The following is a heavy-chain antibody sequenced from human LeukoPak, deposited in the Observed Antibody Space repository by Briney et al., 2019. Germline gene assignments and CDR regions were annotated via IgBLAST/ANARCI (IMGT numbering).Heavy chain of an antibody. J-gene: IGHJ4*02. Sequence: MTSETLSLTCTVSGGSISSGSYYWSWIRQPAGKGLEWIGRIYTSGSTNYNPSLKSRVTISVDTSKNQFSLKLSSVTAADTAVYYCARDAVGATVWYFDHWGQGTLVTVSS. CDR2: IYTSGST. CDR3: ARDAVGATVWYFDH. D-gene: IGHD1-26*01. V-gene: IGHV4-61*02. CDR1: GGSISSGSYY.